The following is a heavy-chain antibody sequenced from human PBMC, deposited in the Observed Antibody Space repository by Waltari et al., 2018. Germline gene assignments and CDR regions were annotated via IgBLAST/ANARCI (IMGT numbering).Heavy chain of an antibody. CDR3: ARGISSSWYLPHYYDYYGMDV. CDR1: DGPTRRGRSS. V-gene: IGHV4-61*09. CDR2: IDTSGST. Sequence: QVQLPESGTGLVKPSQTLPLTCTDADGPTRRGRSSWCGIRQPAGPGLEWIGYIDTSGSTSYDPSLSDRISISVDKSKNKFSVKLSSGTAADAAVYYCARGISSSWYLPHYYDYYGMDVWGQGTTVTVSS. J-gene: IGHJ6*02. D-gene: IGHD6-13*01.